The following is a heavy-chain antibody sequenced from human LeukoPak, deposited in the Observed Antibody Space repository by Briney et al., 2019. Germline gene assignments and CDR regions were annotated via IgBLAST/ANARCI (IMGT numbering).Heavy chain of an antibody. Sequence: GGSLRLFCAASGFTFSSYSMNWVRQAPGKGLEWVSSISSSSSYIYYADSVKGRFTISRDNAKNSLYLQMNSLRAEDTAVYYCARDSDSSSSPWFDPWGQGTLVTVSS. J-gene: IGHJ5*02. D-gene: IGHD6-6*01. CDR1: GFTFSSYS. V-gene: IGHV3-21*01. CDR2: ISSSSSYI. CDR3: ARDSDSSSSPWFDP.